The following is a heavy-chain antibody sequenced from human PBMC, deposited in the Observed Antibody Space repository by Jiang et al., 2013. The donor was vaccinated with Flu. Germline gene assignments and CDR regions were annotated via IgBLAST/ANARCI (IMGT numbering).Heavy chain of an antibody. D-gene: IGHD2-15*01. V-gene: IGHV4-61*03. Sequence: TLSLTCTVSGASVSSGWYYWSWIRQPPGKGLEWIGFIYYNGRTHYNPSLTSRVTISVDTSKNHFSLKLTSVTAADTAVYYCARCSSRSGGSCYFDYWGQGTLVTVSS. J-gene: IGHJ4*02. CDR2: IYYNGRT. CDR3: ARCSSRSGGSCYFDY. CDR1: GASVSSGWYY.